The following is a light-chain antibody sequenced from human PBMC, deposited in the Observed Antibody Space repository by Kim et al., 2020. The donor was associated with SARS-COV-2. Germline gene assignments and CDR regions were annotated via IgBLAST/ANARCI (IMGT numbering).Light chain of an antibody. V-gene: IGLV5-45*03. CDR2: YKSDSDK. CDR1: SGINVGTYR. J-gene: IGLJ3*02. Sequence: QPVLTQPSSLSASPGTSASLTCTLRSGINVGTYRIYWYQQKPGSPPQYLLRYKSDSDKQQGSGVPSRFSGSKDASANAGILIISGLQSEDEADYYCMIWHSSAWVFGGVTQLTVL. CDR3: MIWHSSAWV.